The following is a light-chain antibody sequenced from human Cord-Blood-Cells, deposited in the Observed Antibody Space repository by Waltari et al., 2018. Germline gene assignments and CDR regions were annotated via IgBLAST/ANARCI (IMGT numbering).Light chain of an antibody. J-gene: IGKJ3*01. V-gene: IGKV1-33*01. CDR2: DAS. Sequence: DIQMTQSPSSLSASVGDRDTITCQASQDIGNYVNWYQQKPGKAPKLLIYDASNLETGVPSMFSGSGSGTDFTLTISSLQPEDIATYYCQQYDKLPFTFGPGTKVDIK. CDR1: QDIGNY. CDR3: QQYDKLPFT.